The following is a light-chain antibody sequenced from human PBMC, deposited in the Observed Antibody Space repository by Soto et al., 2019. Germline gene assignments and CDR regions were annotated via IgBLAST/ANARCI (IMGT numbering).Light chain of an antibody. V-gene: IGLV2-8*01. J-gene: IGLJ1*01. CDR2: EVS. CDR3: CSYAGSNNYV. CDR1: SSDVGGYKY. Sequence: QSVLTQPPSASGSSGQSVTISCTGTSSDVGGYKYVSWYQQHPGKAPKLMIYEVSKRPSGVPDRFSGSKSGNTASLTVSGLQAEDEADYYCCSYAGSNNYVFGSGTKVTVL.